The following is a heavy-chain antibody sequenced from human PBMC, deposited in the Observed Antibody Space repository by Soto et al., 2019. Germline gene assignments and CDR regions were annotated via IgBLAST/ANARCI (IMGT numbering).Heavy chain of an antibody. CDR2: IGSSSSTI. CDR3: ARDRNPFPTIFGVVIIGAEYFQH. D-gene: IGHD3-3*01. Sequence: GGSLRLSCAASGFTFSDYYMSWIRQAPGKGLEWVSYIGSSSSTIYYADSVKGRFTISRDNAKNSLYLQMNSLRDEDTAVYYCARDRNPFPTIFGVVIIGAEYFQHWGQGTLVTVSS. CDR1: GFTFSDYY. J-gene: IGHJ1*01. V-gene: IGHV3-11*04.